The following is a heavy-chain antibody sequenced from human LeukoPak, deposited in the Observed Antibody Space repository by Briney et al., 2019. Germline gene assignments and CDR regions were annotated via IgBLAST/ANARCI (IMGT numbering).Heavy chain of an antibody. J-gene: IGHJ4*02. D-gene: IGHD1-26*01. CDR1: GYSFTSYW. CDR3: ARLYGGSYFVSYFDY. CDR2: IYPGDSDT. V-gene: IGHV5-51*01. Sequence: GESLKISCKGSGYSFTSYWSGWVRQMPGKGREWMGIIYPGDSDTRYSPSFQGQVTISADKSISTAYLQWSSLKASDTAMYYCARLYGGSYFVSYFDYWGQGTLVTVSS.